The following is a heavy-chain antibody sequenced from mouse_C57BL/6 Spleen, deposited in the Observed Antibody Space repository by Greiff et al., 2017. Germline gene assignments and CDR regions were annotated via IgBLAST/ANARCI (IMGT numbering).Heavy chain of an antibody. Sequence: VQLQQSGAELVRPGASVTLSCKASGYTFTDYEMHWVKQTPVHGLEWIGAIDPETGGTAYNQKFKGKAILTADKSSSTAYMELRSLTSEDSAVYYCTSGPQLTGTGAYWGQGTLVTVSA. V-gene: IGHV1-15*01. CDR2: IDPETGGT. CDR1: GYTFTDYE. CDR3: TSGPQLTGTGAY. J-gene: IGHJ3*01. D-gene: IGHD4-1*01.